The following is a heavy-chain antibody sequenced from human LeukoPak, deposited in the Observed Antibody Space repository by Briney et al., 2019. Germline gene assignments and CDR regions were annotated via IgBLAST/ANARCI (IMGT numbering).Heavy chain of an antibody. CDR3: ARESPRRAVTGMDY. J-gene: IGHJ4*02. V-gene: IGHV1-18*01. CDR1: GYGFLNYG. D-gene: IGHD6-19*01. CDR2: ISAYNGYT. Sequence: GASVKVSCKTSGYGFLNYGISWVRQVPGQGLEWMGWISAYNGYTDLAERLQGRATLATDTSTSTAYMELRNLRSDDTAVYCARESPRRAVTGMDYWGQGTLVTVSS.